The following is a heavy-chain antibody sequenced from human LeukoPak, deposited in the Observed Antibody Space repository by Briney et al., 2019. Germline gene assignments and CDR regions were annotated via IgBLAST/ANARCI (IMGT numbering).Heavy chain of an antibody. CDR3: ASFGEAYFDY. CDR2: ISSSGSTI. J-gene: IGHJ4*02. V-gene: IGHV3-48*03. D-gene: IGHD3-10*01. Sequence: GGSLRLSCAASGFTFSSYEMNWVRQAPGEGLEWVSYISSSGSTIYYADSVKGRFTISRDNAKNSLYLQMNSLRAEDTAVYYCASFGEAYFDYWGQGTLVTVSS. CDR1: GFTFSSYE.